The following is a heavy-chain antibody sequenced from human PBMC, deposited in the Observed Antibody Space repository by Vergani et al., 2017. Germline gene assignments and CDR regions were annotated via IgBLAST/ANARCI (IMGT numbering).Heavy chain of an antibody. CDR1: GTSVSSGTHY. Sequence: QVQLQESGPGLVRPSETLSLTCSVSGTSVSSGTHYWNWIRQPADKTLEWIGRIYTSGSTDYNPTLRSRITLSLVRSTNQVSLKVSSVTAADTAVYFCARDTAVADDVFDLWGQGTLVSASA. J-gene: IGHJ3*01. D-gene: IGHD6-19*01. CDR2: IYTSGST. V-gene: IGHV4-61*02. CDR3: ARDTAVADDVFDL.